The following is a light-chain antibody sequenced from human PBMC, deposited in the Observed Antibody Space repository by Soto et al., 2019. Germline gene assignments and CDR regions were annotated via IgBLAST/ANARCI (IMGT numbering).Light chain of an antibody. CDR3: SSYTSSSTNV. J-gene: IGLJ1*01. CDR1: SSDVGGYNY. V-gene: IGLV2-14*01. CDR2: EVS. Sequence: QSVLTQPASVSGSPGQSITISCTGTSSDVGGYNYVSWYQQHPGKAPKLMIYEVSNRPSGVSNRFSGSKSGNTASLTISGLQAEDEADYYCSSYTSSSTNVXGTGTKVTV.